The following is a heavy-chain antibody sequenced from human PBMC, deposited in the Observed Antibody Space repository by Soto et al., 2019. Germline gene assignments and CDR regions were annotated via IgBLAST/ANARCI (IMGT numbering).Heavy chain of an antibody. J-gene: IGHJ4*02. CDR3: ARDHYDILTGYYEYYFDY. CDR2: IWYDGSNK. Sequence: GGSLRLSCAASGFTFSSYGMHWVRQAPGKGLEWVAVIWYDGSNKYYADSVKGRFTISRDNSKNTLYLQMNSLRAEDTAVYYCARDHYDILTGYYEYYFDYWGQGTLVTVSS. V-gene: IGHV3-33*01. CDR1: GFTFSSYG. D-gene: IGHD3-9*01.